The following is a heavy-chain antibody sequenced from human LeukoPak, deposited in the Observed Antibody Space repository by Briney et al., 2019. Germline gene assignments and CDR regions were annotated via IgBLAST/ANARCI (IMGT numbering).Heavy chain of an antibody. Sequence: SVKVSCKASGGTFSSYAISWVRQAPGQGLEWMGGIIPIFGTANYAQKFQGRVTITADESTSTAYMELSSLRSEDTAVYYCAREYSGYDPRGLDYWGQGTLVTVSS. D-gene: IGHD5-12*01. CDR3: AREYSGYDPRGLDY. J-gene: IGHJ4*02. V-gene: IGHV1-69*13. CDR2: IIPIFGTA. CDR1: GGTFSSYA.